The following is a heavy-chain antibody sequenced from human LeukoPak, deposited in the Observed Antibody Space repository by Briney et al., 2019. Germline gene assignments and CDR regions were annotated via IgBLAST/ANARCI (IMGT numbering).Heavy chain of an antibody. CDR1: GGSFSGYY. J-gene: IGHJ3*02. CDR2: INHSGST. V-gene: IGHV4-34*01. CDR3: ARVAPRYYDNRGRAFDI. D-gene: IGHD3-22*01. Sequence: SETLSLTCAVYGGSFSGYYWGWIRQPPGKGLEWIGEINHSGSTNYNPSLKSRVTISVDTSKNQLSLKLSSVTAADTAVYYCARVAPRYYDNRGRAFDIWGQGTMVTVSS.